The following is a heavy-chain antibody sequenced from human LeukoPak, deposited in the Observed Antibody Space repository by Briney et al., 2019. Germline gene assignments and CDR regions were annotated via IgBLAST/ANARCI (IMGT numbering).Heavy chain of an antibody. Sequence: ASVKVSCKASGYTFTGYYMHWVRQAPGKGLEWMGWINPNSGGTNYAQKFQGRVTMTRDTSISTAYMELSRLRSDDTAVYYCARLFQLGNEGGDYWGQGTLVTVSS. V-gene: IGHV1-2*02. CDR1: GYTFTGYY. CDR2: INPNSGGT. D-gene: IGHD7-27*01. J-gene: IGHJ4*02. CDR3: ARLFQLGNEGGDY.